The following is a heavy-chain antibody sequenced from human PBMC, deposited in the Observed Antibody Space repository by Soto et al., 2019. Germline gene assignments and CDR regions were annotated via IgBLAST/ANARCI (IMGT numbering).Heavy chain of an antibody. J-gene: IGHJ4*02. Sequence: PSETLSLTCTVSGGSISSYYWSWIRQPPGKGLEWIGYIYYSGSTNYNPSLKSRVTISVDTSKNQFSLKLSSVTAADTAVYYCARTYGDFGFWDYWGQGTLVTVSS. V-gene: IGHV4-59*01. CDR1: GGSISSYY. D-gene: IGHD4-17*01. CDR2: IYYSGST. CDR3: ARTYGDFGFWDY.